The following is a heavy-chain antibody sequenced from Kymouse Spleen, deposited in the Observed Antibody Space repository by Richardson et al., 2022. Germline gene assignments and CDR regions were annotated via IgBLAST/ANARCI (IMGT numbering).Heavy chain of an antibody. D-gene: IGHD3-10*01. Sequence: QVQLQQWGAGLLKPSETLSLTCAVYGGSFSGYYWSWIRQPPGKGLEWIGEINHSGSTNYNPSLKSRVTISVDTSKNQFSLKLSSVTAADTAVYYCARWVSMVRGVYNWFDPWGQGTLVTVSS. CDR3: ARWVSMVRGVYNWFDP. CDR1: GGSFSGYY. J-gene: IGHJ5*02. V-gene: IGHV4-34*01. CDR2: INHSGST.